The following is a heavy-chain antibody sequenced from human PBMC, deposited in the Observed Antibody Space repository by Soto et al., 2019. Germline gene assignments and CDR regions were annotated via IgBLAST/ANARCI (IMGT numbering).Heavy chain of an antibody. D-gene: IGHD6-19*01. CDR2: ISGSGGST. CDR1: GFTFSSYA. CDR3: AKDLGSGWPEYFHH. J-gene: IGHJ1*01. V-gene: IGHV3-23*01. Sequence: GGSLRLSCAASGFTFSSYAMSWVRQAPGKGLEWVSAISGSGGSTYYADSVKGRFTISRNNSKNTLYLQINSLRAEDTAVYYCAKDLGSGWPEYFHHWGQGTLVTVSS.